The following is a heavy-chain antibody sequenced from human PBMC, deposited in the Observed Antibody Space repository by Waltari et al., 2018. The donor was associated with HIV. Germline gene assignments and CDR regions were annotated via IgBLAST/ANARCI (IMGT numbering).Heavy chain of an antibody. D-gene: IGHD5-12*01. CDR2: IRYDGSNK. J-gene: IGHJ4*02. V-gene: IGHV3-30*02. CDR1: GFTFSSYG. Sequence: QVQLVESGGGVVQPGGSLRLSCAASGFTFSSYGMHWVRQAPGKGLEWVAFIRYDGSNKYYADSVKGRFTISRDNSKNTLYLQMNSLRAEDTAVYYCAKSPWLRPPLFDYWGQGTLVTVSS. CDR3: AKSPWLRPPLFDY.